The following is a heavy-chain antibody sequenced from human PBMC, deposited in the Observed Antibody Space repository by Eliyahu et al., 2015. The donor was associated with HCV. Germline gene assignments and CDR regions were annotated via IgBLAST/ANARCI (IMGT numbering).Heavy chain of an antibody. CDR2: IYPGDSDT. J-gene: IGHJ4*02. Sequence: EVQLVQSGAEVKKSEESLRISCKGSGYIFTGHWIAWVRQMPGKGLEWMGIIYPGDSDTRYSPSFQGQVTISADKSINTAYLQWSSLKASDTAMYYCATALRSSYCSGGHCYYDHWGQGTQVLVSS. D-gene: IGHD2-15*01. CDR3: ATALRSSYCSGGHCYYDH. CDR1: GYIFTGHW. V-gene: IGHV5-51*01.